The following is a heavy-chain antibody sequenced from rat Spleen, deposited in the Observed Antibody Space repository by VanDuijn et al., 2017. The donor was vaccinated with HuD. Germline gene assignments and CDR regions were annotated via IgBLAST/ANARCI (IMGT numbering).Heavy chain of an antibody. J-gene: IGHJ2*01. D-gene: IGHD1-2*01. CDR1: GFTFSNYG. Sequence: EVQLVESGGGLVQPGGSLKLSCAASGFTFSNYGMAWVRQAPTKGLEWVASITPGGDNSYYRDSVKGRFSISRDDAKSTLYLQMDSLRSEDTATYYCARDSTYASLDYWGQGVTVTVSS. V-gene: IGHV5S13*01. CDR3: ARDSTYASLDY. CDR2: ITPGGDNS.